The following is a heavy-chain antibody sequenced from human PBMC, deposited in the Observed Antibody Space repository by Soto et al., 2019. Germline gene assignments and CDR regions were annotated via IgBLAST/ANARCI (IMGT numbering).Heavy chain of an antibody. CDR1: GYTFTSYY. D-gene: IGHD5-18*01. V-gene: IGHV1-46*01. CDR3: SREGGRNSYEHDVYYYYYGMDV. J-gene: IGHJ6*02. CDR2: INPSGGST. Sequence: QVQLVQSGAEVKKPGASVKVSCKASGYTFTSYYMHWVRQAPGQGLEWMGIINPSGGSTSYAQKFQSRVTMTRDTSTSTVYMELSSLGSEDTALYYCSREGGRNSYEHDVYYYYYGMDVCGRGTTVTVSS.